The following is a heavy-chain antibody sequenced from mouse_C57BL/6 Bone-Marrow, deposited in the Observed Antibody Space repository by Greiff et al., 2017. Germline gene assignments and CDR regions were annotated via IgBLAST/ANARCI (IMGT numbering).Heavy chain of an antibody. CDR3: ARSKVGRTRAMDY. V-gene: IGHV1-59*01. CDR1: GYTFTSYW. J-gene: IGHJ4*01. Sequence: QVQLQQPGAELVRPGTSVKLSCKASGYTFTSYWMHWVKQRPGQGLEWIGVIDPSDSYTNYNQKFKGKATLTVDTSSSTAYMQLSSLTSEDSAVYYCARSKVGRTRAMDYWGQGTSVTVSS. CDR2: IDPSDSYT.